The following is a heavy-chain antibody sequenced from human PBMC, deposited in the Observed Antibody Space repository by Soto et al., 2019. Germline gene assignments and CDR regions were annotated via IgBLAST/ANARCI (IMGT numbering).Heavy chain of an antibody. CDR1: GFTFSSYW. V-gene: IGHV3-74*01. CDR3: KRDIGGRGGY. Sequence: EVQLVESGGGLVQPGGSLRLSCAASGFTFSSYWMHWVRQAPGKGLVWVSRTNEDGIPINYADSVKGRFTHSRENAKNTLYLEMNTLRAEDTVLYCCKRDIGGRGGYWGPGTLVTVSS. CDR2: TNEDGIPI. D-gene: IGHD3-16*01. J-gene: IGHJ4*02.